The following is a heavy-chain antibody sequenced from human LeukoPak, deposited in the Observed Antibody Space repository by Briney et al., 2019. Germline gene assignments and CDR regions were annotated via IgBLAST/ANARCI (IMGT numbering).Heavy chain of an antibody. CDR1: GFTFSSYG. V-gene: IGHV3-30*02. J-gene: IGHJ4*02. CDR2: IRYDGSNK. Sequence: GGSLRLSCAASGFTFSSYGMHWVRQAPGKGLEWVAFIRYDGSNKYYADSVKGRFTISRDNSKNTLYLQMNSLRAEDTAVYYCAKYGGIAVAGTVFDYWGQGTLVTVSS. CDR3: AKYGGIAVAGTVFDY. D-gene: IGHD6-19*01.